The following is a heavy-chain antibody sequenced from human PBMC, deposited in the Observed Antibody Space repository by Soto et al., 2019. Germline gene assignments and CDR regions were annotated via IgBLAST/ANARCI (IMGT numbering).Heavy chain of an antibody. Sequence: QVQLVESGGGVVQPGRSLRLSCAASGFTFSSYGMHWVRQAPGKGLEWVAVISYDGSNKYYADSVKGRFTIFRDNSKNPLDLQMNVLRAEDTAVYHCAKGYRYSVCDYWGQGTLVTVSS. D-gene: IGHD5-18*01. V-gene: IGHV3-30*18. CDR1: GFTFSSYG. CDR2: ISYDGSNK. J-gene: IGHJ4*02. CDR3: AKGYRYSVCDY.